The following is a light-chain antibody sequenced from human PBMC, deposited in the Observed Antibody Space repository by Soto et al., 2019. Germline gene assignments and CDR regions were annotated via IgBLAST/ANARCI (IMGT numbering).Light chain of an antibody. CDR2: AAS. CDR1: QSISSW. V-gene: IGKV1-5*01. Sequence: DIQMTQSPSTLSASVGDRVTITCRASQSISSWLAWYQQKPGKASKRLIYAASSLQSGVPSRFSGSESGTEFTLTISSLQPEDFATYYCLQHNSYPWTFGQGTKVDI. CDR3: LQHNSYPWT. J-gene: IGKJ1*01.